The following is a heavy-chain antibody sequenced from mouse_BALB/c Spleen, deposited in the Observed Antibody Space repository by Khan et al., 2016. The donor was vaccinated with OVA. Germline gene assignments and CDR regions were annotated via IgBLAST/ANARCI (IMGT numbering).Heavy chain of an antibody. V-gene: IGHV3-2*02. J-gene: IGHJ4*01. CDR2: ISSSGST. Sequence: VRLQQSGPGLVKPSQSLSLTCTVTGYSITSDYAWNWIRQFPGNKLEWMGYISSSGSTNYNPALKSRISIHRDKSKNQFFLQLNSVTTEDTATYYCARDGSRYNYAMDYWGQGTSVTVSS. D-gene: IGHD2-3*01. CDR1: GYSITSDYA. CDR3: ARDGSRYNYAMDY.